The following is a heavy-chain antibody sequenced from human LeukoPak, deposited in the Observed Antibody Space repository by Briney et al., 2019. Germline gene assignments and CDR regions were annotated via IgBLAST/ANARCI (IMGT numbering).Heavy chain of an antibody. D-gene: IGHD3-10*01. Sequence: GGSLRLSCAASGFTFSSYSMNWVRQVPGKGLEWVSSISSSSSYIYYADSVKGRFTISRDNAKNSLYLQMNSLRAEDTAVYYCARDPIKRGYYFDYWGQGTLVTVSS. V-gene: IGHV3-21*01. CDR2: ISSSSSYI. CDR1: GFTFSSYS. J-gene: IGHJ4*02. CDR3: ARDPIKRGYYFDY.